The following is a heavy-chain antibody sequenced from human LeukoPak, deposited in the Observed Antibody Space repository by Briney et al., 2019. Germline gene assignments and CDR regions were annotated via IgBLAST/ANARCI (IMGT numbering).Heavy chain of an antibody. J-gene: IGHJ4*02. CDR3: ARHALGYCSSTICPCRHFFDY. V-gene: IGHV4-4*09. Sequence: SETLSLTCTVSGGSISSYYWSWIRQPPGKGLEWIGYIYTSGSTNYNPSLKSRVTISVDTSKNQFSLKLSSVTAADTAVYYCARHALGYCSSTICPCRHFFDYWGQGTLVTVSS. CDR2: IYTSGST. D-gene: IGHD2-2*01. CDR1: GGSISSYY.